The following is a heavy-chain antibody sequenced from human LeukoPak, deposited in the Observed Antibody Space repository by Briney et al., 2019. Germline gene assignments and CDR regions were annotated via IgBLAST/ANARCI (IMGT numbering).Heavy chain of an antibody. J-gene: IGHJ4*02. V-gene: IGHV1-24*01. CDR2: FDPEDGET. CDR1: GYTLTELS. CDR3: ATPGIVGATGPDYYFDY. Sequence: GASVKVSCKVSGYTLTELSMHWVRQAPGKGLEWMGGFDPEDGETIYAQKFQGRVTMTEDTSTDTAYMELSSLRSEDTAVYYCATPGIVGATGPDYYFDYWGQGTLVTVSS. D-gene: IGHD1-26*01.